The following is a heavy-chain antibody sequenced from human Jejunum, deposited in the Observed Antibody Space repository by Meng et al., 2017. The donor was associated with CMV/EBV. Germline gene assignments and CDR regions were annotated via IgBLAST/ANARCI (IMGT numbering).Heavy chain of an antibody. V-gene: IGHV1-3*01. J-gene: IGHJ4*02. CDR3: ARTGCSSSSCYDY. Sequence: QVQRVQSGDDVKKPGTSVKVSCKASGYSFTTYAMHWVRQAPGQRLEWMGWINAGNGNTKYSEKFQSRVTITRDTAASTAYMELSSLRSEDTAVYYCARTGCSSSSCYDYWGQGTLVTVSS. CDR2: INAGNGNT. CDR1: GYSFTTYA. D-gene: IGHD2-2*01.